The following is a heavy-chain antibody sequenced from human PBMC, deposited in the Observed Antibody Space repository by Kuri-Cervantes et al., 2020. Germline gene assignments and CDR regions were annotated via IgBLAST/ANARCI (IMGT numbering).Heavy chain of an antibody. J-gene: IGHJ3*02. D-gene: IGHD4-17*01. CDR3: ARGRIRGGYYGDYVISRAFDI. V-gene: IGHV4-38-2*01. CDR2: INHSGST. CDR1: GYSISRGYY. Sequence: SQTLSLTCAVSGYSISRGYYWGWIRQPPGKGLEWIGEINHSGSTNYNPSLKSRVTISVDTSKNQFSLKLSSVTAADTAVYYCARGRIRGGYYGDYVISRAFDIWGQGTMVTVSS.